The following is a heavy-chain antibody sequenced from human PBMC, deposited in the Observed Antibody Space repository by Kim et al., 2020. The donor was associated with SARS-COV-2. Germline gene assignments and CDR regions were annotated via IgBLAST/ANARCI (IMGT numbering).Heavy chain of an antibody. CDR1: GGSFSGYY. V-gene: IGHV4-34*01. Sequence: SETLSLTCAVYGGSFSGYYWSWIRQPPGKGLEWIGEINHSGSTNYNPSLKSRVTISVDTSKNQFSLKLSSVTAADTAVYYCARGVPITIFGVVKRWFDPWGQGTLVTVSS. CDR3: ARGVPITIFGVVKRWFDP. CDR2: INHSGST. D-gene: IGHD3-3*01. J-gene: IGHJ5*02.